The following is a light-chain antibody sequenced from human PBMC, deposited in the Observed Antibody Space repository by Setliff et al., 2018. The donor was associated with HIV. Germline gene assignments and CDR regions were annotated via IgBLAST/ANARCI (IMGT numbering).Light chain of an antibody. J-gene: IGLJ1*01. Sequence: VLTQPASMSGSPGQSITISCTGTSSDVAIYNYVSWYQQHPGKAPKLMIFEVSNRPSGVSSRFSGSRSGNTASLTISGLQAEGEAAYYCSSYRSSDTLVFGTGTKVTVL. V-gene: IGLV2-14*01. CDR1: SSDVAIYNY. CDR2: EVS. CDR3: SSYRSSDTLV.